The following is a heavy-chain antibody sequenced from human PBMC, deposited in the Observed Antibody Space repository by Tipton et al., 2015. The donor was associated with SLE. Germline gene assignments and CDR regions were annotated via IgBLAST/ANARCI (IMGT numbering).Heavy chain of an antibody. Sequence: TLSLTCTVSGGSISSSSYYWGWIRQPPGKGLEWIGRFFARGSTNYNPSLNSRVTISVDTSKNQFSLKLSSVTAADTAVYYCAREATAIEVRYYYHYYMDVWGKGTTVTISS. D-gene: IGHD5-18*01. CDR1: GGSISSSSYY. CDR3: AREATAIEVRYYYHYYMDV. J-gene: IGHJ6*03. CDR2: FFARGST. V-gene: IGHV4-61*02.